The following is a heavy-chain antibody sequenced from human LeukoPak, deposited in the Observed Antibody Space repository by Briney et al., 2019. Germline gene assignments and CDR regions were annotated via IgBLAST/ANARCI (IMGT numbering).Heavy chain of an antibody. CDR1: GFTFSNYA. CDR3: ARIYYFGDNNWRYFDN. D-gene: IGHD3-10*01. CDR2: ISGSGGNT. V-gene: IGHV3-23*01. Sequence: GGSLRLSCVASGFTFSNYAMNWVRQAPGRGPEWVSMISGSGGNTYYADSVKGRFTISRDNSKNTLYLQMNSLRAEDTAIYYCARIYYFGDNNWRYFDNWGRGTLVTVSS. J-gene: IGHJ4*02.